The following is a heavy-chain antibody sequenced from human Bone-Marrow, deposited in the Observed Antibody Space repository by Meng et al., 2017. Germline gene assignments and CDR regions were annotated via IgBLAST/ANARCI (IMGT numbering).Heavy chain of an antibody. CDR1: VGTFSTSV. Sequence: SVKVSCKASVGTFSTSVISWVRQAPGQGLEWMGGIIPIFGTPNYAQKFQGRVTITTDESTSTAYMELSGLRSEDTAIYYCATNSAHQSGSYYDAFDIWGQGTRVTVSS. V-gene: IGHV1-69*05. D-gene: IGHD1-26*01. CDR2: IIPIFGTP. CDR3: ATNSAHQSGSYYDAFDI. J-gene: IGHJ3*02.